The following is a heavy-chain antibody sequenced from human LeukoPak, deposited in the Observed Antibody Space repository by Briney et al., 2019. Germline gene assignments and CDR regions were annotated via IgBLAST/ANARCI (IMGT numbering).Heavy chain of an antibody. CDR1: GYTFTGYY. CDR3: ARDQYGIAALDY. V-gene: IGHV1-2*06. CDR2: INPNSGGT. J-gene: IGHJ4*02. Sequence: ASVKVSCKASGYTFTGYYMHWVRQAPGQGREWMGRINPNSGGTNYAQKFQGRVTMTRDTSISTAYMELSRLRSDDTAVYYCARDQYGIAALDYWGQGTLVTVSS. D-gene: IGHD6-6*01.